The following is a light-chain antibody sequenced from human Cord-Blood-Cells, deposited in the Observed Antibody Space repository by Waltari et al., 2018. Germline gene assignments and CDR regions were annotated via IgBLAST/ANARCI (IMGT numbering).Light chain of an antibody. V-gene: IGKV1-5*03. Sequence: DIQMTQSPSTLSASVGDRVTITCRASQSISSWLAWYQQKPGKAPKLLIYKASSLESGVAARFSGSGSVTEFTLTISSLQPDDFATYYCQQYNSYSWTFGQGTKVEIK. CDR1: QSISSW. CDR2: KAS. J-gene: IGKJ1*01. CDR3: QQYNSYSWT.